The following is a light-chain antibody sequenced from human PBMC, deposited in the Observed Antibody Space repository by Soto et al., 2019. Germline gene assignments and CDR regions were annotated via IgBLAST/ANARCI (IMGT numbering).Light chain of an antibody. J-gene: IGKJ1*01. CDR2: DAS. Sequence: DIQMTQSPSSLSASVGDRVTITCQASQDIRAYLNWYQQKPGKAPKLLIYDASNLETGVPSRFSGSGSGTDYTLTVSSLQPEDFATYYCQQYHELPRTFGQGTKVDIK. V-gene: IGKV1-33*01. CDR1: QDIRAY. CDR3: QQYHELPRT.